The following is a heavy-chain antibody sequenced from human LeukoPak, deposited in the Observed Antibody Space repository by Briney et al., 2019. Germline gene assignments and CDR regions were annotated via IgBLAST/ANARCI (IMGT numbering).Heavy chain of an antibody. CDR1: GGTFSGYY. D-gene: IGHD1-26*01. J-gene: IGHJ6*03. CDR2: SNDSGGT. V-gene: IGHV4-34*01. Sequence: ASETLSLTCAVYGGTFSGYYWSWIRQPPGKRLEWVGESNDSGGTNYNPSLKSRVTISADKSKNQVSLKLTSVTAADTAVYYCARLSVILGTALEYYYYYMDVWGQGTTVTVSS. CDR3: ARLSVILGTALEYYYYYMDV.